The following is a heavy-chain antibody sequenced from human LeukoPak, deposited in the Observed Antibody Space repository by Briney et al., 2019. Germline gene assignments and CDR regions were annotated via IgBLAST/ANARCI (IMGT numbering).Heavy chain of an antibody. CDR1: GGSISSGGYY. CDR2: IYYSGST. D-gene: IGHD3-22*01. CDR3: ARDYYDSSGYYASDY. J-gene: IGHJ4*02. Sequence: SETLSLTCTVSGGSISSGGYYWSWIRQHPGKGLEWIGYIYYSGSTYYNPSLKSRVSISVDTSKNQFSLNLSSVTAADTAVYYCARDYYDSSGYYASDYWGQGTLVTVSS. V-gene: IGHV4-31*03.